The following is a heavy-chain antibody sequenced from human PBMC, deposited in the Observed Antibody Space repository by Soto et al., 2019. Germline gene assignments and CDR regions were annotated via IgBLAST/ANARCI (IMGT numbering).Heavy chain of an antibody. V-gene: IGHV3-7*01. CDR1: GITLSRDW. CDR2: IKPDGSDK. J-gene: IGHJ4*02. D-gene: IGHD2-21*02. CDR3: AKLLNGVTALDY. Sequence: EVQLVESGGDLVQPGGSLRLSCTASGITLSRDWMTWVRQAPGKGLEWVASIKPDGSDKYYLDSVKGRFTISIDNTKNSLYLQTYSLRAEDTAIYYCAKLLNGVTALDYWGQGTLVTVSS.